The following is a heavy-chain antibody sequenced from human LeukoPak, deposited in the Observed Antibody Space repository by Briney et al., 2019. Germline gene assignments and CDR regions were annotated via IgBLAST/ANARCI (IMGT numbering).Heavy chain of an antibody. CDR1: GGSISSSSYY. CDR2: IYYSGST. CDR3: ASPCCSTSCYFEFDY. D-gene: IGHD2-2*01. V-gene: IGHV4-39*01. J-gene: IGHJ4*02. Sequence: SETLSLTCTVSGGSISSSSYYWGWIRQPPGKGLEWVGSIYYSGSTYYNPSLKSRVTISVDTSKNQFSLKLSSVTAADTAVYYCASPCCSTSCYFEFDYWGQGTLVTVSS.